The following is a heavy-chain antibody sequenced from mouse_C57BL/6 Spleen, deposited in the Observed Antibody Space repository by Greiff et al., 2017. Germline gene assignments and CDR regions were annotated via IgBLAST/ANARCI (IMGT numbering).Heavy chain of an antibody. CDR3: AREGGYYGSFDV. CDR1: GYSITSGYY. V-gene: IGHV3-6*01. CDR2: ISYDGSN. J-gene: IGHJ1*03. Sequence: ESGPGLVKPSQSLSLTCSVTGYSITSGYYWNWIRQFPGNKLEWMGYISYDGSNNYNPSLKNRISITRDTSKNQFFLKLNSVTTEDTATYYCAREGGYYGSFDVWGTGTTVTVSS. D-gene: IGHD1-1*01.